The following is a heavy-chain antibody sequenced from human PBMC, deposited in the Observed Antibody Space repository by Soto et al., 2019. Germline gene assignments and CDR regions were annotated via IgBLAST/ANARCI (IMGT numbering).Heavy chain of an antibody. D-gene: IGHD4-17*01. Sequence: QVQLVESGGGVVQPGRSLRLSCAASGFTFSSYAMHWVRQAPGKGLEWVAVISYDGSNKYYADSVKGRFTISRDNSKNTLYLQMNSLRAEDTAVYYCAREPYGDYVGVGDYWGQGTLVTVSS. V-gene: IGHV3-30-3*01. J-gene: IGHJ4*02. CDR3: AREPYGDYVGVGDY. CDR2: ISYDGSNK. CDR1: GFTFSSYA.